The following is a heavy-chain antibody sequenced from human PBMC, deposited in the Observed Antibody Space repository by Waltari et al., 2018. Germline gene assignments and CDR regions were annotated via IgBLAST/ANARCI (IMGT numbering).Heavy chain of an antibody. CDR1: GYSISSGYY. D-gene: IGHD1-1*01. J-gene: IGHJ3*02. Sequence: QVQLQESGPGLVKPSETLSLTCAVSGYSISSGYYWGWIRQPPGKGLEWIGSIYHSGSTYYNPSLKSRVTISVDTSKNQFSLKLSSVTAADTAVYYCAGAVEPPRFELFDIWGQGTMVTVSS. CDR3: AGAVEPPRFELFDI. CDR2: IYHSGST. V-gene: IGHV4-38-2*01.